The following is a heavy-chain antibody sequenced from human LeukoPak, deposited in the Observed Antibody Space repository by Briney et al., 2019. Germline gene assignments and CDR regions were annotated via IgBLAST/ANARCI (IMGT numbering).Heavy chain of an antibody. Sequence: GGSLRLSCAASGFSVSNKYMSWVRLSPGKGLEWVSAMYITGSTHYADSVKGRFTISRDNSKNALNLQMDSLRVEDTAVYYCAAAYCGGDCYSDNHYYFMDLWGKGTTVTVSS. V-gene: IGHV3-53*01. CDR2: MYITGST. CDR3: AAAYCGGDCYSDNHYYFMDL. CDR1: GFSVSNKY. D-gene: IGHD2-21*02. J-gene: IGHJ6*03.